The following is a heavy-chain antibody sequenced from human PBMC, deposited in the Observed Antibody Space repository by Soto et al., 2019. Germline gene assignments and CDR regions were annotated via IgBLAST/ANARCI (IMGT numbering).Heavy chain of an antibody. V-gene: IGHV5-51*01. D-gene: IGHD6-19*01. CDR1: GYSFTSYW. CDR2: IYPGDSET. Sequence: PGESLKISCRGSGYSFTSYWIAWVRQMPGKGLEWMGIIYPGDSETKYSPSFQGQVTISADKSISTAYLQWSSLKASDTAIYYCAIRGASQWLKFWGQGTLVTVSS. CDR3: AIRGASQWLKF. J-gene: IGHJ4*02.